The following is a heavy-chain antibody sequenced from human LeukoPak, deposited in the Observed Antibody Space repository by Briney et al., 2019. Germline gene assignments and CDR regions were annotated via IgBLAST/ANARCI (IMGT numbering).Heavy chain of an antibody. CDR2: IKRKNDGSIK. V-gene: IGHV3-15*01. Sequence: GGSLRLFCAASGLILSDAWQTWVRQATGKGGEWVARIKRKNDGSIKEYAEGGKDTFNSQREDQEITVYLQMNSLKIEDTAVYCATGRSGYFDSWGQGTLVTVSS. CDR3: ATGRSGYFDS. CDR1: GLILSDAW. J-gene: IGHJ4*02.